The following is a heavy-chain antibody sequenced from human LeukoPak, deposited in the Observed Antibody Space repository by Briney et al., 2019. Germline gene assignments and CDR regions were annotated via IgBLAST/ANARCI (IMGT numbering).Heavy chain of an antibody. CDR3: ASGRQLGY. Sequence: QPGGSLRLSCAASGFTFSNHWMSWVRQAPGKGLEWVANIKEDGSEKYYVDSVKGRFTISRDNARNSLYLQMNSLRAEDTAVYYCASGRQLGYWGQGTLVTVSS. CDR1: GFTFSNHW. CDR2: IKEDGSEK. V-gene: IGHV3-7*01. D-gene: IGHD6-13*01. J-gene: IGHJ4*02.